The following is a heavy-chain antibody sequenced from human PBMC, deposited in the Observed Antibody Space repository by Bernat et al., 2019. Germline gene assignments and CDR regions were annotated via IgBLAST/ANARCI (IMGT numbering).Heavy chain of an antibody. Sequence: EVQLLESGGGLVQPGGSLRLSCAASGFIFSSQAMNWVRQAPGKGLEWVSGISGSGGSTYYADSVMGRLTISRDNSKNTLYLQMNSLRGEDTAVYYCAKSGSGRYYYYGMNVWGQGTTVTVSS. CDR1: GFIFSSQA. V-gene: IGHV3-23*01. CDR2: ISGSGGST. J-gene: IGHJ6*02. CDR3: AKSGSGRYYYYGMNV. D-gene: IGHD3-10*01.